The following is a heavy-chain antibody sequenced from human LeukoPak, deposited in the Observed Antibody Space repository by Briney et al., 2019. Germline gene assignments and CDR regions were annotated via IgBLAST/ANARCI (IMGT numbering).Heavy chain of an antibody. J-gene: IGHJ3*02. CDR1: GYSISSGYY. V-gene: IGHV4-38-2*02. D-gene: IGHD3-22*01. Sequence: PSETLSLTCTVSGYSISSGYYWGWIRQPPGKGLEWIGSIYHSGSTYYNPSLKSRVTISVDTSKNQFSLKLSSVTAADTAVYYCARVRPMIVVVIKWFQAFDIWGQGTMVTVSS. CDR2: IYHSGST. CDR3: ARVRPMIVVVIKWFQAFDI.